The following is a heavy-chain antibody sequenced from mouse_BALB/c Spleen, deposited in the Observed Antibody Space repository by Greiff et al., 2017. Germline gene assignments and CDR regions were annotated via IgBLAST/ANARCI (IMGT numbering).Heavy chain of an antibody. CDR1: GYSITSGYY. J-gene: IGHJ2*01. D-gene: IGHD2-4*01. CDR3: ARDDYAYYFDY. Sequence: EVKLVGSGPGLVKPSQSLSLTCSVTGYSITSGYYWTWIRQFPGNKLEWMGYISYDGSNNYNPSLKNRISITRDTSKNQFFLKLNSVTTEDTATYYCARDDYAYYFDYWGQGTTLTVSS. V-gene: IGHV3-6*02. CDR2: ISYDGSN.